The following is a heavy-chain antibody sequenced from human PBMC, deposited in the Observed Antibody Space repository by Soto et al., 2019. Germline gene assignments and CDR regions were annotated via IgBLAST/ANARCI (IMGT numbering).Heavy chain of an antibody. CDR1: GGTFSTLA. V-gene: IGHV1-69*01. J-gene: IGHJ4*02. CDR2: IIPIFVRP. Sequence: QVQLVQSGTEVKKPGSSVKVSCKASGGTFSTLAVSWVRQAPGQGLKWMGGIIPIFVRPVYAQKIQGRVTITADESTSIVYMELSSLSSEDTAVYYCARAPYEDYAVPEPNYFDSWGQGTLVTVSS. CDR3: ARAPYEDYAVPEPNYFDS. D-gene: IGHD4-17*01.